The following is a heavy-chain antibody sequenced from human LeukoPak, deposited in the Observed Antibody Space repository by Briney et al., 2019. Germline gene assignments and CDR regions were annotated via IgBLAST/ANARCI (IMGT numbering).Heavy chain of an antibody. V-gene: IGHV3-48*01. D-gene: IGHD3-3*01. Sequence: GGSLRLSCAASGFTFSSYSMNWVRQAQGKGLEWVSYISSSSSTIYYADSVKGRFTISRDNAKNSLYLQMNSLRAEDTAVYYCARAPYYDFWSCYYYYYWGQGTLVTVSS. CDR2: ISSSSSTI. J-gene: IGHJ4*02. CDR1: GFTFSSYS. CDR3: ARAPYYDFWSCYYYYY.